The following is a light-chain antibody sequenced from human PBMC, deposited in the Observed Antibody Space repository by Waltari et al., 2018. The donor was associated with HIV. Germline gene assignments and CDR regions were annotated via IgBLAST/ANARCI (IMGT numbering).Light chain of an antibody. CDR3: NSYTTSNTYV. J-gene: IGLJ1*01. Sequence: QSALTQPASVSGSPGQSITISCTGSSSDIGGFSYVSWYQQPPGKAPKLRIYEVSNRPSGVSNRCAASKSTNTASLTISVLQAEDEATYYCNSYTTSNTYVFGSGTKVTV. V-gene: IGLV2-14*01. CDR1: SSDIGGFSY. CDR2: EVS.